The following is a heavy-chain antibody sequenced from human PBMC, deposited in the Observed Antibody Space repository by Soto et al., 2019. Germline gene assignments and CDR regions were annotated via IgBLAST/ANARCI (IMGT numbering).Heavy chain of an antibody. Sequence: QVQLVQSGAEVKKPGSSVKVSCKASGGTFSSYAISWVRQAPGQGLAWMGGIIPIFDTADYAQKFKRRVTITANESTSTAYMELRSLTSADIAVYSCAIKGRAGYHYDYYYGMDVWGQGTTVTVSS. CDR1: GGTFSSYA. D-gene: IGHD5-18*01. CDR3: AIKGRAGYHYDYYYGMDV. J-gene: IGHJ6*02. V-gene: IGHV1-69*12. CDR2: IIPIFDTA.